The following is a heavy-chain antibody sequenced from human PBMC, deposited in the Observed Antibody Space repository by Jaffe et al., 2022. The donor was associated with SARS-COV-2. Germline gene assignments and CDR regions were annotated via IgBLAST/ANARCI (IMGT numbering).Heavy chain of an antibody. V-gene: IGHV1-2*02. J-gene: IGHJ4*02. Sequence: QVQLVQSGAEVKKPGASVKVSCKASGYTFTGYYMHWVRQAPGQGLEWMGWINPNSGGTNYAQKFQGRVTMTRDTSISTAYMELSRLRSDDTAVYYCAREAGWDPITTHLDYWGQGTLVTVSS. CDR3: AREAGWDPITTHLDY. CDR2: INPNSGGT. CDR1: GYTFTGYY. D-gene: IGHD3-3*01.